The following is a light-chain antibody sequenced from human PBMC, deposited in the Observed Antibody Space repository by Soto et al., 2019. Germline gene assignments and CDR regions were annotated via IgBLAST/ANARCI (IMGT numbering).Light chain of an antibody. J-gene: IGKJ4*01. CDR2: DAS. CDR1: QSVSSY. V-gene: IGKV3-11*01. Sequence: EIVLTQSPGTLSLSPGERATLSCRASQSVSSYLAWYQQKPGQAPRLLIYDASNRATGIPARFSGSGSGTDFTLTISSLEPEDFAVYYCQQRSNWPTALTFGGGTKVDI. CDR3: QQRSNWPTALT.